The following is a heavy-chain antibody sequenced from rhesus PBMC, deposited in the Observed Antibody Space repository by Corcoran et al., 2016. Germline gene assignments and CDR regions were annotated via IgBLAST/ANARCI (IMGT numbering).Heavy chain of an antibody. CDR2: INPVVGIT. CDR3: ARGRYSTYYFDY. CDR1: GFTFGSYA. Sequence: QVQLVQSGAEVKKPGASVKVSCKASGFTFGSYAISWVRQAPGQGLEWMGVINPVVGITNSAEKSQGRVTITADTSTSTAYMELSSLRSEDTAVYYCARGRYSTYYFDYWGQGVLVTVSS. D-gene: IGHD1-1*01. J-gene: IGHJ4*01. V-gene: IGHV1-198*02.